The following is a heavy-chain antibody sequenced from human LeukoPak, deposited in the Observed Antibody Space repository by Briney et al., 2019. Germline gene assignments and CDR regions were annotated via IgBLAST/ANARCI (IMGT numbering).Heavy chain of an antibody. J-gene: IGHJ4*02. D-gene: IGHD6-13*01. V-gene: IGHV1-18*01. CDR1: GYTFTSYA. CDR3: ARDGPRSSSSWYGFDY. CDR2: ISAYNGNT. Sequence: ASVTVSCTASGYTFTSYAISWVRPAPGQGLEWMGWISAYNGNTNYAQKLQGRVTMTTDTSTRKDYMELRSLRSDDKAVYYRARDGPRSSSSWYGFDYWGQGTLVTVSS.